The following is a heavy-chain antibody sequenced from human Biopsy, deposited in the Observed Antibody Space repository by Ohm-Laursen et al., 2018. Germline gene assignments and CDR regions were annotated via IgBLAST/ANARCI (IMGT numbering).Heavy chain of an antibody. Sequence: SLRLSCAASGFTFDDYAMHWGRQAPGKGLEWVSGIFRNSGNIDYAASVKGRFTISRDNAKNSLYLQMNSLRPEDTAFYYCATIAGWGSSPDLRPYWGQGTLVTVSS. CDR3: ATIAGWGSSPDLRPY. CDR2: IFRNSGNI. CDR1: GFTFDDYA. D-gene: IGHD3-3*01. V-gene: IGHV3-9*01. J-gene: IGHJ4*02.